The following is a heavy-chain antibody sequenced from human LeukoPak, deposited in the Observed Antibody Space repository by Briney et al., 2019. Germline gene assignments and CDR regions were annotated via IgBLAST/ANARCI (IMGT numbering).Heavy chain of an antibody. V-gene: IGHV4-59*01. J-gene: IGHJ4*02. D-gene: IGHD3-10*01. CDR2: IYYSGCT. CDR1: GGSISSYY. Sequence: SETLSLTCTVSGGSISSYYWSWIRQPPGKGLEWIGYIYYSGCTNYNPSLKSRVTISVDTSKKQFSLKLSSVTAADTAVYYCARRWSGAFDYWGQGTLVTVSS. CDR3: ARRWSGAFDY.